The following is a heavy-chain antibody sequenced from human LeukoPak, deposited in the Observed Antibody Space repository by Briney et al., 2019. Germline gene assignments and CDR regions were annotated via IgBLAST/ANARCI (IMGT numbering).Heavy chain of an antibody. V-gene: IGHV3-23*01. CDR2: ISGSGGST. Sequence: GGSLTLSCAASRFTFSTYAMSWVRQAPGKGLEWVSAISGSGGSTYYADSVKGRFTISRDNSKNTLYLQMNSLRAEDTAVYYCAKEGTKDTRFDYWGQGTLVTVSS. CDR1: RFTFSTYA. D-gene: IGHD2-8*01. J-gene: IGHJ4*02. CDR3: AKEGTKDTRFDY.